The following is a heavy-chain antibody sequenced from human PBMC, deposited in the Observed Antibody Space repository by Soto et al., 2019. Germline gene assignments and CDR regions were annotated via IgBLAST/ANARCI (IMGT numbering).Heavy chain of an antibody. D-gene: IGHD6-19*01. CDR3: AVSTPTTVAGSTTYYSFYYAMDV. J-gene: IGHJ6*02. V-gene: IGHV1-24*01. CDR1: GYTLTELS. Sequence: ASVKVSCKVSGYTLTELSINWVRLAPGKGLEWMGCFDPEHGKTIYAQQFQGRITMTEDTSSDTAYMELSSLGSEDTAVYYCAVSTPTTVAGSTTYYSFYYAMDVWVPETLLVTVSS. CDR2: FDPEHGKT.